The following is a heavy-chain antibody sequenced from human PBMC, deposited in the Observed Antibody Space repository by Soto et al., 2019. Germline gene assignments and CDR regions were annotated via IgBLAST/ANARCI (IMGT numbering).Heavy chain of an antibody. CDR1: GFTFTNYW. CDR3: ARPRSGSYRLDYYGMDV. V-gene: IGHV5-51*01. CDR2: IYPGDSET. J-gene: IGHJ6*02. D-gene: IGHD3-10*01. Sequence: GESLKISCRGSGFTFTNYWIAWVRQMPGKGLEWMGIIYPGDSETSYSPSFQGQVIISADKSINTAYLQWSSLKASDTAMYYCARPRSGSYRLDYYGMDVWGQGTTVTVSS.